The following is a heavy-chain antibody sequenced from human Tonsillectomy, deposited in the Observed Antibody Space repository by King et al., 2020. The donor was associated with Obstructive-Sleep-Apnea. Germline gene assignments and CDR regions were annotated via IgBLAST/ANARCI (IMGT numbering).Heavy chain of an antibody. CDR3: AGMSPTDAFAI. Sequence: VQLVESGGGLVQPGGSLRLSCAASGFTFSSYSMDWVRQAPGKGLEWVSYISSSSGIIYYADSVKGRFTISRDNAKSSLYLQMNSLRAEDTAGYYCAGMSPTDAFAIGGQGKMVTVSS. CDR1: GFTFSSYS. V-gene: IGHV3-48*04. J-gene: IGHJ3*02. CDR2: ISSSSGII.